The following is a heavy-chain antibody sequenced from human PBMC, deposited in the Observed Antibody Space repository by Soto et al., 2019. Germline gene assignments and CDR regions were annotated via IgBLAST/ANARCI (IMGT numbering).Heavy chain of an antibody. CDR1: GYSFTGHY. D-gene: IGHD3-10*01. CDR3: ARDMNPYYGPVSLHGCFDY. CDR2: INPGNGDT. J-gene: IGHJ4*02. V-gene: IGHV1-2*02. Sequence: QGRLVQSGTEVKESGSSVRVSCKASGYSFTGHYVHWMRQAPGQGLEWMGWINPGNGDTKYAQKFQGRVTMTRDTSISTHYMELSALKADDTAVYYCARDMNPYYGPVSLHGCFDYWGQGTLVAVSS.